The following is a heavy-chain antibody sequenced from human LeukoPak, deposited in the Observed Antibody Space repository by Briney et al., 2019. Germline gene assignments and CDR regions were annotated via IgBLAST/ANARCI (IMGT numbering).Heavy chain of an antibody. Sequence: ASVKVSCKASGGTFSSYAISWVRQAPGQGLEWRGGIIPIFGTANYAQKFQGRVTITADESTSTAYMELSSLRSEDTAVYYCASPGEDTAMVYIFDYWGQGTLVTVSS. CDR3: ASPGEDTAMVYIFDY. D-gene: IGHD5-18*01. J-gene: IGHJ4*02. CDR2: IIPIFGTA. V-gene: IGHV1-69*13. CDR1: GGTFSSYA.